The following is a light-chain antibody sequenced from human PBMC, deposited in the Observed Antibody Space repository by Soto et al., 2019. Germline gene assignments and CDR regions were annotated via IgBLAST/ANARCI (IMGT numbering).Light chain of an antibody. Sequence: GDRVTITCRASQSISSWXAWXXQXPXXXPXXLIYDASSLESGVPSRFSGSGSGTEFTLTISSLQPDDFATYYCQQYNSYWTFGQGNKVDIK. CDR2: DAS. V-gene: IGKV1-5*01. CDR1: QSISSW. J-gene: IGKJ1*01. CDR3: QQYNSYWT.